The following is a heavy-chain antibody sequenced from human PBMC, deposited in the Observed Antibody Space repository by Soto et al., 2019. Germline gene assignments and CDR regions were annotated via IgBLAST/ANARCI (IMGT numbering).Heavy chain of an antibody. CDR1: GFTFSSYW. V-gene: IGHV3-74*01. J-gene: IGHJ6*02. Sequence: GGSLRLSCAASGFTFSSYWMHWVRQAPGKGLVWVSRINSDGSSTSYADSVKGRFTISRDNAKNTLYLKMNSLRAENTAVYYCARLADYDFWSGYTGLYYYYGMDVWGQGTTVTVSS. CDR2: INSDGSST. CDR3: ARLADYDFWSGYTGLYYYYGMDV. D-gene: IGHD3-3*01.